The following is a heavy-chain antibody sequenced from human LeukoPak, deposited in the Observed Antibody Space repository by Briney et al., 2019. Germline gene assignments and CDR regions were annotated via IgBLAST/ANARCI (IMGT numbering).Heavy chain of an antibody. CDR2: IYYSGSS. D-gene: IGHD3-9*01. CDR3: ARVDILTGSPYDY. V-gene: IGHV4-59*08. J-gene: IGHJ4*02. Sequence: SETLSLTCTVSGGSISSYYWSWIRQPPGKGLEWIGYIYYSGSSNYNPSLKSRVTISVDTSKNQFSLNLNSVTAADTAVYYCARVDILTGSPYDYWGQGTLVIVSS. CDR1: GGSISSYY.